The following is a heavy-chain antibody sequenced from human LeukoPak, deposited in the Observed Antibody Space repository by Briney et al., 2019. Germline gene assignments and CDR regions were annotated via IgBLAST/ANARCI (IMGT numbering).Heavy chain of an antibody. Sequence: GGSLRPSCAASGFTFSSYSMNWVRQAPGKGLECVAFIRFDGNNKYYADSVKGRFTISRDNSKNTLYLQMNSLRAEDTAVYYCAKDADYDRSGYLDYWGQGTLVTVSS. V-gene: IGHV3-30*02. CDR3: AKDADYDRSGYLDY. D-gene: IGHD3-22*01. J-gene: IGHJ4*02. CDR2: IRFDGNNK. CDR1: GFTFSSYS.